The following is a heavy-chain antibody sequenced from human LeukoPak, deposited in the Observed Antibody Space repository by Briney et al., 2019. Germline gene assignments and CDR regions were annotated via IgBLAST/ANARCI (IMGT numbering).Heavy chain of an antibody. D-gene: IGHD3-3*01. J-gene: IGHJ5*02. CDR3: AREAVTIFGLVRTQTTKRPHRFDP. CDR2: MNPNSGNT. V-gene: IGHV1-8*01. CDR1: GYTFTSYD. Sequence: ASVKVSCKASGYTFTSYDINWVRQATGQGLEWMGWMNPNSGNTGYAQKFQGRVTMTRDMSTSTVYMELSSLRSEDTAVYNCAREAVTIFGLVRTQTTKRPHRFDPWGQGTLVTVSS.